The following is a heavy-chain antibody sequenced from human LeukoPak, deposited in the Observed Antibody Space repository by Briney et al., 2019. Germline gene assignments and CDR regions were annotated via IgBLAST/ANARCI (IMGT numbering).Heavy chain of an antibody. CDR2: IYYSGTP. CDR1: GGSIISYY. Sequence: PSETLSLTCTVSGGSIISYYWSWIRQPPGKGLEWIGYIYYSGTPNYNPTLKSRVTMSVDTAKNQLSLKLSSETAADTAVYYCARHGGSYDFDFWGQGTLVTVSS. CDR3: ARHGGSYDFDF. J-gene: IGHJ4*02. V-gene: IGHV4-59*08. D-gene: IGHD1-26*01.